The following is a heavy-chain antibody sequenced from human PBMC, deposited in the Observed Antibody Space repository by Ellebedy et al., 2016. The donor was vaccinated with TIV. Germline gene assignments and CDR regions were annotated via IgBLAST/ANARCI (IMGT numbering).Heavy chain of an antibody. V-gene: IGHV1-69*13. CDR2: IIPIFGTA. CDR3: ARGPKRLPSLLWFGELLD. D-gene: IGHD3-10*01. Sequence: SVKVSCXASGGTFSSYAISWVRQAPGQGLEWMGGIIPIFGTANYAQKFQGRVTITADESTSTAYMELSSLRSEDTAVYYCARGPKRLPSLLWFGELLDWGQGTLVTVSS. CDR1: GGTFSSYA. J-gene: IGHJ4*02.